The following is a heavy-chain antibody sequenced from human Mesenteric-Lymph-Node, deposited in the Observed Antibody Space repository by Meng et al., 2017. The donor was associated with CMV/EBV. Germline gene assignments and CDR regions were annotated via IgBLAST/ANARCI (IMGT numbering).Heavy chain of an antibody. J-gene: IGHJ6*02. CDR3: ARVYYYGMDV. Sequence: GGSLRLSCAASGFTFSSYSMNWVRQAPGKGLEWVSYISSSSTIYYADSVKGRFTISRDNAKNSLYLQMNSLRAEDTAVYYCARVYYYGMDVWGQGTTVTVSS. V-gene: IGHV3-48*04. CDR1: GFTFSSYS. CDR2: ISSSSTI.